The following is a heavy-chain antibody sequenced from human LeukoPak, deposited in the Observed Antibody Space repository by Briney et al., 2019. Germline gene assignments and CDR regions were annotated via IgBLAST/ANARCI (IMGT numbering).Heavy chain of an antibody. V-gene: IGHV3-74*01. Sequence: GGSLRLSCAVSGFTFRNHDMTWVRQTPGKGLVWVSGISNDGTSTTYADSVKGRFTISRDNAKNTLYLQMHSLRAEDTAVYSCARGWFGPDSCGQGTLVTVSS. D-gene: IGHD3-10*01. CDR2: ISNDGTST. J-gene: IGHJ5*01. CDR1: GFTFRNHD. CDR3: ARGWFGPDS.